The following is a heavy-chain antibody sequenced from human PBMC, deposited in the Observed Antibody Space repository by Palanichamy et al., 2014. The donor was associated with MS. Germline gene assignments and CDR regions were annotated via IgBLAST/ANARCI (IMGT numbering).Heavy chain of an antibody. J-gene: IGHJ6*02. CDR2: IKSKTDGGTT. D-gene: IGHD2-2*01. Sequence: EVRLVESGGGLVKPGGSLRLSCAASGFTFSNAWMSWVRQAPGKGLEWVGRIKSKTDGGTTDYAAPVKGRFTISRDDSKNTLYLQMNSLKTEDTAAYYCNWDSTSPYYYYGMDVWGQGTTVTVSS. V-gene: IGHV3-15*01. CDR1: GFTFSNAW. CDR3: NWDSTSPYYYYGMDV.